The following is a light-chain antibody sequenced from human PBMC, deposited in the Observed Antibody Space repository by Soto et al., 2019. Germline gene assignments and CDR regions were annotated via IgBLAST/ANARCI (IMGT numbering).Light chain of an antibody. V-gene: IGKV3-15*01. J-gene: IGKJ5*01. CDR3: QQYNDRPPIT. CDR1: QSVDNN. CDR2: GSF. Sequence: EIVTTQSPVTLSASPGESATLSCRASQSVDNNVAWYQQKPVQAPRLLIVGSFARATGIPARFSGSGSGSEFTLTISGLQSEDFAVYYCQQYNDRPPITFGQGTRLEIK.